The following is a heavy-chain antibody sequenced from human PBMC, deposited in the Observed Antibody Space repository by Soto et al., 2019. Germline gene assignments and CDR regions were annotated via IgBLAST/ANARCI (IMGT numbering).Heavy chain of an antibody. Sequence: SETLSLTCTVSGGSITSSEYYWAWIRQPPGKGLQFVGTIYYSGSSYSNPSLKSRLSMSVDTSKNQFSLTMKSVTPADTAVYYCARDPPDFLSAFDYWGRGTLVTVSS. CDR3: ARDPPDFLSAFDY. V-gene: IGHV4-39*07. CDR1: GGSITSSEYY. D-gene: IGHD6-19*01. CDR2: IYYSGSS. J-gene: IGHJ4*02.